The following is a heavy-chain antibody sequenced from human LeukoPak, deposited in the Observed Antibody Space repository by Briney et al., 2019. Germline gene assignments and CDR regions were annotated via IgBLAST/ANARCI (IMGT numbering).Heavy chain of an antibody. CDR3: ARTPDPSSSWYIWYFDL. V-gene: IGHV4-59*11. J-gene: IGHJ2*01. Sequence: SETLSLTCTVSGGSISSHYWSWIRQPPGKGLEWIGYIYYSGSTNYNPSLKSRVTISVDTSKNQFSLELSSVTAADTAVYYCARTPDPSSSWYIWYFDLWGRGTLVTVSS. CDR1: GGSISSHY. CDR2: IYYSGST. D-gene: IGHD6-13*01.